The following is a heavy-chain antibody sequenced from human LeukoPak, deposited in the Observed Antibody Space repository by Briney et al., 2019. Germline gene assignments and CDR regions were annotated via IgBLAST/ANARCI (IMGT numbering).Heavy chain of an antibody. J-gene: IGHJ5*02. CDR1: GYTFTSYY. D-gene: IGHD2-15*01. CDR2: INPSGGST. Sequence: ASVKVSCKASGYTFTSYYMHWVRQAPGQGLEWMGIINPSGGSTSYAQKFQGRVTMTRDTSTSTVYMELSSLRSEDTAVYYCARGSLRLGPDIVVVVARGGWFDPWGQGTLVTVSS. V-gene: IGHV1-46*01. CDR3: ARGSLRLGPDIVVVVARGGWFDP.